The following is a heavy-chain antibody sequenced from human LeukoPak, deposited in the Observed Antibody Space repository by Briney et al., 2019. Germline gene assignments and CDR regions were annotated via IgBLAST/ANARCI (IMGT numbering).Heavy chain of an antibody. Sequence: PGGSLRLSCEASGFTFDHYAMHWVRQAPGKGLEWVSGISWYSGSIGYADSVKGRFTISRDNAKNSLYLQMNSLRAEDTALYYCATLGGYSYGLRNSIDYWGQGTLVTVSS. V-gene: IGHV3-9*01. CDR2: ISWYSGSI. CDR1: GFTFDHYA. CDR3: ATLGGYSYGLRNSIDY. D-gene: IGHD5-18*01. J-gene: IGHJ4*02.